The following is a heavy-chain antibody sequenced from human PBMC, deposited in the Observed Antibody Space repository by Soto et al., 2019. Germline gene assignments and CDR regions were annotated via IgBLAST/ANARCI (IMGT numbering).Heavy chain of an antibody. Sequence: ASVKVSCKASGYTLTSYYLHWVRQAPGQGPEWMGIINPSGGITNDAQKFQDRVTMTSDTSTSTVYMELSSLRSEDTAVYYCARGISTTRYHYDYGMAVWVQGTPVSVS. CDR1: GYTLTSYY. CDR2: INPSGGIT. D-gene: IGHD2-2*01. CDR3: ARGISTTRYHYDYGMAV. J-gene: IGHJ6*02. V-gene: IGHV1-46*01.